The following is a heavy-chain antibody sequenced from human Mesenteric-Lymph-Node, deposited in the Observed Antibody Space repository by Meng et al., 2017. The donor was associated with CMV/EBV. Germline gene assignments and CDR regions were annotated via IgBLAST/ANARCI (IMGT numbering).Heavy chain of an antibody. V-gene: IGHV1-69*05. J-gene: IGHJ4*02. CDR3: AKGEIPTFYTLPDY. CDR2: IIPIFGTA. CDR1: GGTFSNYA. Sequence: SVTVSCKASGGTFSNYAISWVRQAPGQGLEWMGGIIPIFGTANYAQKFQGRVTITTDESTSTAYMALSSLRSEDTAVYYCAKGEIPTFYTLPDYWGQGTLVTVSS. D-gene: IGHD3-16*01.